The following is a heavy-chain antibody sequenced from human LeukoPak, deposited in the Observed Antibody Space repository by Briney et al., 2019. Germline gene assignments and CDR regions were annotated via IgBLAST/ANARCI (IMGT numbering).Heavy chain of an antibody. CDR2: ISWNSGSI. Sequence: GRSLRLSCAASGFTFDDYAMHWVRQAPGKGLEWVSGISWNSGSIGYADSVKGRFTISRDNAKNSLYLQMNSLRAEDTALYYCAKDRDSSGYYGLDYWGQGTLVTVSS. CDR1: GFTFDDYA. D-gene: IGHD3-22*01. J-gene: IGHJ4*02. V-gene: IGHV3-9*01. CDR3: AKDRDSSGYYGLDY.